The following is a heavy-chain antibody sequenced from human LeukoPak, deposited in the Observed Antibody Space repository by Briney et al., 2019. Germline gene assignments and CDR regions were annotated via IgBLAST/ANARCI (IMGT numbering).Heavy chain of an antibody. Sequence: SETLSLTCTVSGGSISSDYWNWIRQPPGKGLEWIGRIYASGSTNYNPSLKSRVTISIDTSTNKFSLQLTSVTAADTAVYYYSGGAAFADAYDLVNYG. CDR3: SGGAAFADAYDLVNYG. CDR2: IYASGST. D-gene: IGHD3-16*01. CDR1: GGSISSDY. V-gene: IGHV4-4*07. J-gene: IGHJ6*01.